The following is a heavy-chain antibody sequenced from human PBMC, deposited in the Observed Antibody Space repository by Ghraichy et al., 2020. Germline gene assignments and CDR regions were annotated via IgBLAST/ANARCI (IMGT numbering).Heavy chain of an antibody. CDR3: AREEYCSGGSCYYHYGMDV. V-gene: IGHV1-46*03. J-gene: IGHJ6*02. Sequence: ASVKVSCKASGYTFTSYYMHWVRQAPGQGLEWMGIINPSGGNTSYAQKFQGRVTMTRDTSTSTVYMELSSLRSEDTAVYYCAREEYCSGGSCYYHYGMDVWGQGTTVTVSS. CDR2: INPSGGNT. CDR1: GYTFTSYY. D-gene: IGHD2-15*01.